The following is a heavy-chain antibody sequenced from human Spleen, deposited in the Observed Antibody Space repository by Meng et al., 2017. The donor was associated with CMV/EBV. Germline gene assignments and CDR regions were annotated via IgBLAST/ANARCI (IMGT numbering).Heavy chain of an antibody. D-gene: IGHD5-12*01. Sequence: ESLKISCAVYNESFSIYYWSWIRQPPGKGLEWIGEVSQSGNTNHNPSLKRRLTISLDTSKKQFSLKLTSVTAADTAVYYCHCLAGYTGDDAIDCWGQGTLVTVSS. CDR2: VSQSGNT. CDR1: NESFSIYY. CDR3: HCLAGYTGDDAIDC. J-gene: IGHJ4*02. V-gene: IGHV4-34*01.